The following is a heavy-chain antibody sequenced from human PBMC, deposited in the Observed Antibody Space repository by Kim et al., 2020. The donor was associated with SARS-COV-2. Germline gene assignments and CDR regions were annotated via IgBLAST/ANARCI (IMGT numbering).Heavy chain of an antibody. Sequence: SETLSLTCTVSGGSISSSNYYWGWIRQPPGKGLEWIGNIYYSGSTYYNPSLKSRVTISGDTSKNQFSLKLSSVTVADTALYYCARQIYFYYYYMDVWGKGTTVTVSS. CDR3: ARQIYFYYYYMDV. V-gene: IGHV4-39*01. CDR1: GGSISSSNYY. J-gene: IGHJ6*03. CDR2: IYYSGST.